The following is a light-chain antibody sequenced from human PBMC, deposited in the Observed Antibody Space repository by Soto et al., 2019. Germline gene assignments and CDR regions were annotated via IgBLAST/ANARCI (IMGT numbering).Light chain of an antibody. CDR2: EVS. CDR3: NSFTSSSTFV. CDR1: SSDVGGYNY. V-gene: IGLV2-14*01. Sequence: QSVLTQPASVSGSPGQSITISCTGTSSDVGGYNYVSWYQQHPGKAPKLMIYEVSNRPSGVSNRFSGSKSGNTASLTISGLQAEDEADYYCNSFTSSSTFVFGNGKKVTVL. J-gene: IGLJ1*01.